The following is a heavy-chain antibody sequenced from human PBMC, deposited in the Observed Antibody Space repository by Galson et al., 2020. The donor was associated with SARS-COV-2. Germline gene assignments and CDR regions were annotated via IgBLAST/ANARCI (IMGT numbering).Heavy chain of an antibody. D-gene: IGHD2-2*02. V-gene: IGHV3-48*01. CDR1: GFTFSSYS. J-gene: IGHJ6*02. CDR3: ASEHCSSTSCYTYYYYGMDV. Sequence: GESLKISCAASGFTFSSYSMNWVRQAPGKGLEWVSYISSSSSTIYYADSVKGRFTISRDNAKNSLYLQMNSLRAEDTAVYYCASEHCSSTSCYTYYYYGMDVWGQGTTVTVSS. CDR2: ISSSSSTI.